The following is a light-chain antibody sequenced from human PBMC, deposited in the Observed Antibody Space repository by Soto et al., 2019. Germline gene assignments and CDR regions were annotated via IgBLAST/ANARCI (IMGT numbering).Light chain of an antibody. CDR1: QDINHW. CDR3: QRANSFPRT. Sequence: DIQMTQSPSSVSASVGYRVTITCRASQDINHWLAWYQQKPGKAPKLLIYAASTLHSGVPPRFSGSGSGTDFTLTISSLQPEDLGTYYCQRANSFPRTFGPGTKVEVK. CDR2: AAS. J-gene: IGKJ2*01. V-gene: IGKV1-12*01.